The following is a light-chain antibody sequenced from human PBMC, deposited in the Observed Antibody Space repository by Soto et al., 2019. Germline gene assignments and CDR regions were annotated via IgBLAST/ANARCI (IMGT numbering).Light chain of an antibody. CDR1: SSDVGGYNS. V-gene: IGLV2-14*01. J-gene: IGLJ1*01. CDR2: DVS. CDR3: SSFTTSTSYV. Sequence: QSVLTQPASVSGSPGQSIAISCTGTSSDVGGYNSVSWYQQYPGKAPKLMIHDVSNRPSGVSNRFSGSKSGNTASLTISGLQAEDEADYYCSSFTTSTSYVFRSGTKLTVL.